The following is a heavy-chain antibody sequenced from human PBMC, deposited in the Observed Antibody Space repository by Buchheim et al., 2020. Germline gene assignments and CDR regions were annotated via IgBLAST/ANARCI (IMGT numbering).Heavy chain of an antibody. CDR1: GFTFSSYG. CDR3: ARSSSGYYYYYYYGMDV. V-gene: IGHV3-33*01. J-gene: IGHJ6*02. D-gene: IGHD3-22*01. Sequence: QVQPVESGGGVVQPGRSLRLSCAASGFTFSSYGMHWVRQAPGKGLEWVAVIWYDGSNKYYADSVKGRFTISRDNSKNTLYLQMNSLRAEDTAVYYCARSSSGYYYYYYYGMDVWGQGTT. CDR2: IWYDGSNK.